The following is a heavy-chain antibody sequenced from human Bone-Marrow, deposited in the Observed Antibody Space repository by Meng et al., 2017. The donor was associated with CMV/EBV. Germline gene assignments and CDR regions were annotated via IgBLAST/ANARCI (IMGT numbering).Heavy chain of an antibody. D-gene: IGHD2-2*01. CDR1: GFTFSSYG. CDR2: IKQDGSEK. J-gene: IGHJ6*02. Sequence: GESLKISCAASGFTFSSYGMHWVRQAPGKGLEWVANIKQDGSEKYYVDSVKGRFTISRDNAKNSLYLQMNSLRAEDTAVYYCAREGHTSFRFKYYYYYGMDVWGQGTPVTVSS. V-gene: IGHV3-7*01. CDR3: AREGHTSFRFKYYYYYGMDV.